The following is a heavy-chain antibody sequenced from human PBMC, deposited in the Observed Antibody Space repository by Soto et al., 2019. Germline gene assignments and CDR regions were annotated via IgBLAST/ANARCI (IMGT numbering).Heavy chain of an antibody. Sequence: ESGGGLVQPGGSLRLSCAASGFTVSGNYMSWVRQAPGKGLEWVSVIYSGGSTHYADSLKGRFIISRDNSKNTVYLQMNSLRVEDTAVYYCARGTGDNWGQGTLVTVSS. CDR2: IYSGGST. CDR1: GFTVSGNY. V-gene: IGHV3-66*01. J-gene: IGHJ4*02. CDR3: ARGTGDN.